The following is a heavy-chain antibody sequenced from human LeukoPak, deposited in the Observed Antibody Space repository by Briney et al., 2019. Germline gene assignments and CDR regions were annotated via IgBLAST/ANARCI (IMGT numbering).Heavy chain of an antibody. Sequence: SETLSLTCTVSGYSISSGYYWGWIRQPPGKGLEWIGSIYHSGSTYYNPSLKSRVTISVDTSKNQFSLKLSSVTAADTAVYYCARTHYDFWSPHRFDPWGQGTLVTVSS. CDR2: IYHSGST. CDR1: GYSISSGYY. V-gene: IGHV4-38-2*02. D-gene: IGHD3-3*01. CDR3: ARTHYDFWSPHRFDP. J-gene: IGHJ5*02.